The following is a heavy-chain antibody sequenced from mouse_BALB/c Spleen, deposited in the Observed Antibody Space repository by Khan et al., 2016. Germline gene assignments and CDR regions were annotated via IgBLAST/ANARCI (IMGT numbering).Heavy chain of an antibody. CDR2: IDPANGNT. D-gene: IGHD2-4*01. Sequence: VQLQQSGAELVKPGASVKLSCTASGFNIKDTYMHWVKQRPEQGLEWIGRIDPANGNTKYDPKFQGKATITADTSSNTAYLQLSSLTSEDTAVYYCARAATTMITGHYYAMDYWGQGTSVTVSS. CDR3: ARAATTMITGHYYAMDY. J-gene: IGHJ4*01. CDR1: GFNIKDTY. V-gene: IGHV14-3*02.